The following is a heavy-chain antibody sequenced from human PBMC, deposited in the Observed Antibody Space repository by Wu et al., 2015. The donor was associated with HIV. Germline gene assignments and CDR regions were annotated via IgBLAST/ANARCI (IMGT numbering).Heavy chain of an antibody. J-gene: IGHJ4*02. CDR2: INPKSYNT. D-gene: IGHD6-19*01. CDR3: ARQRAYSTGWYVYDY. CDR1: GYPFTDYY. V-gene: IGHV1-8*02. Sequence: QVQLVQSGTEVKKPGASVKVSCKASGYPFTDYYIFWVRQAPGQGLEWMGWINPKSYNTGYAQKFQGRLTMTRDTSISTAYMELSSLRSEDTAVYYCARQRAYSTGWYVYDYWGQGTLVTVSS.